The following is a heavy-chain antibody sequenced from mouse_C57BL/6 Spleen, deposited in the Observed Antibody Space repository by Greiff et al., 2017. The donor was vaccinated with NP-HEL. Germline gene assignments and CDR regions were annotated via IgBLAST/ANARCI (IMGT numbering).Heavy chain of an antibody. D-gene: IGHD1-1*01. CDR3: ARSGYYGSSYWYFDV. V-gene: IGHV1-85*01. Sequence: LQESGPELVKPGASVKLSCKASGYTFTSYDINWVKQRPGQGLEWIGWIYPRDGSTKYNEKFKGKATLTVDTSSSTAYMELHSLTSEDSAVYFCARSGYYGSSYWYFDVWGTGTTVTVSS. J-gene: IGHJ1*03. CDR2: IYPRDGST. CDR1: GYTFTSYD.